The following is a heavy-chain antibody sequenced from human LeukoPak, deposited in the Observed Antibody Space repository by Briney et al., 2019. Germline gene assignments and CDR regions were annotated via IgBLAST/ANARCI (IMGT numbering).Heavy chain of an antibody. J-gene: IGHJ4*02. CDR1: GGSISFSSHY. CDR3: AKEAPTRLALGEIDY. D-gene: IGHD3-10*01. Sequence: PSETLSLTCTVSGGSISFSSHYWGWIRQPPGKGLEWIGSIYYSGSTYYNPSLKSRVTISVDTSKNQFSLKLSSVTAADTAVYYCAKEAPTRLALGEIDYWGQGTLVTVSS. V-gene: IGHV4-39*07. CDR2: IYYSGST.